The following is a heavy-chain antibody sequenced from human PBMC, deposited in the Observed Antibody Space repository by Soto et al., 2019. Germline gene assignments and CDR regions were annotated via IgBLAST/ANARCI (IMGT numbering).Heavy chain of an antibody. Sequence: GASVKVSCKASGYTFTIYGISWVRQAPGQGLEWMGWISAYNGNTNYAQKLQGRVTMTTDTSTSTAYMELRSLRSDDTAVYYCARDFHHYYDSSGCDYWGQGTLVTVSS. J-gene: IGHJ4*02. CDR2: ISAYNGNT. CDR3: ARDFHHYYDSSGCDY. D-gene: IGHD3-22*01. CDR1: GYTFTIYG. V-gene: IGHV1-18*01.